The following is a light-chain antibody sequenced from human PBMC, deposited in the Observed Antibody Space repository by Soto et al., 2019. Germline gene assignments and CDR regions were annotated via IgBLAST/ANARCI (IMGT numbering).Light chain of an antibody. CDR2: EVT. CDR1: SSDIAIYNY. V-gene: IGLV2-14*01. Sequence: QSALTQPASVAGSLEQSITLSCTGTSSDIAIYNYVSWYQHHPGRVPKLLISEVTNRPSGASDRFSGSKSGNTASLTISGLQADDEADYYCTSFTTSSSLVFGGGTQLTVL. J-gene: IGLJ2*01. CDR3: TSFTTSSSLV.